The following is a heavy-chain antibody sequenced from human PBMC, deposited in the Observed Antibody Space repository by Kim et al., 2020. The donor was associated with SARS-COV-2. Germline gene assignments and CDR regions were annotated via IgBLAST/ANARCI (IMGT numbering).Heavy chain of an antibody. Sequence: SVKVSCKASGGTFSSYAISWVRQAPGQGLEWMGGIIPIFGTANYAQKFQGRVTITADESTSTAYMELSSLRSEDTAVYYCARTTTVTTPSLGYYYYGMDVWGQGTTVTVSS. CDR3: ARTTTVTTPSLGYYYYGMDV. J-gene: IGHJ6*02. V-gene: IGHV1-69*13. CDR2: IIPIFGTA. CDR1: GGTFSSYA. D-gene: IGHD4-17*01.